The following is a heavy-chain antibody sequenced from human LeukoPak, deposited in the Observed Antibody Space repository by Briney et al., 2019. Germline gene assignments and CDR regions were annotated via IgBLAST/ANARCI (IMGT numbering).Heavy chain of an antibody. CDR1: GYTVTGYH. J-gene: IGHJ4*02. Sequence: ASVKVSCKASGYTVTGYHMHWVRQAPGQGLEWMGWINPNNGGTNYAQKFQGRVTMTRDTSINTAYMELSRLRSDDTAVYYCAGDMVRGVILRRVLEYWGQGTLVTVSS. V-gene: IGHV1-2*02. D-gene: IGHD3-10*01. CDR3: AGDMVRGVILRRVLEY. CDR2: INPNNGGT.